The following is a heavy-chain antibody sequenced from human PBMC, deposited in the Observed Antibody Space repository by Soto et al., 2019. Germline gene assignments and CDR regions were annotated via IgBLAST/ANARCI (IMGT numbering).Heavy chain of an antibody. Sequence: QVPLQQWVAGRFKPSETLSLTGAFYGGSFSGYDWSWIRQPPGQGLEWIGEINQSGSTNYKPSLKSRVTISVDTSKNQFSLKLRSVTAADTAVYYCARAPDSQSPTFPFHYWGQGTMVTVSS. CDR2: INQSGST. D-gene: IGHD2-21*01. CDR3: ARAPDSQSPTFPFHY. J-gene: IGHJ4*02. CDR1: GGSFSGYD. V-gene: IGHV4-34*01.